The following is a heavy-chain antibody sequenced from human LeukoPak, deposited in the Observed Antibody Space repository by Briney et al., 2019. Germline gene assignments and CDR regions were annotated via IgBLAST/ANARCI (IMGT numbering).Heavy chain of an antibody. CDR2: IIPIFGTA. D-gene: IGHD5-24*01. Sequence: ASVKVSCKASGGTFSSYAISWVRQAPRQGLEWMGGIIPIFGTANYAQKFQGRVTITADESTSTAYMELSSLRSEDTAVYYCASRDGYNPNTYFDYWGQGTLVTVSS. CDR1: GGTFSSYA. CDR3: ASRDGYNPNTYFDY. V-gene: IGHV1-69*13. J-gene: IGHJ4*02.